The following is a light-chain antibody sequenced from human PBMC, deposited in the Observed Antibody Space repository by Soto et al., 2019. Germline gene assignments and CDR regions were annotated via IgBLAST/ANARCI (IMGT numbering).Light chain of an antibody. J-gene: IGKJ2*01. CDR3: QHYGSSPPDT. V-gene: IGKV3-20*01. CDR2: GTS. CDR1: QSVSTKY. Sequence: IVLTQSPGTLSLSLGERATLSCRASQSVSTKYVAWYQQKPGQAPSLLIYGTSNRAADVPDRFSGTGSGTDFSLTISRLEPEDFAVYYCQHYGSSPPDTFGQGTKLEI.